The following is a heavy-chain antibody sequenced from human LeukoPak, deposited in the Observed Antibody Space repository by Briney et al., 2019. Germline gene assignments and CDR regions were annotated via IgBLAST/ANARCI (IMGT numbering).Heavy chain of an antibody. CDR3: ARAATLAGPFDC. Sequence: GGSLRLSCAASGFAVSSNFMSWVRQPAGKGLEGVSVIYSGGSTYNAGSVRGRFTIHIHNSMKTLYLQLNSLIAEGTPGYLFARAATLAGPFDCWGQGTLVTVSS. V-gene: IGHV3-53*01. CDR1: GFAVSSNF. J-gene: IGHJ4*02. CDR2: IYSGGST. D-gene: IGHD2-15*01.